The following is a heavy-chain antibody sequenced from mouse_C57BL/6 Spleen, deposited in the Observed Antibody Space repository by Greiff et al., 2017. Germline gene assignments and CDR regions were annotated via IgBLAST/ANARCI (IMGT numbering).Heavy chain of an antibody. Sequence: QVQLQQSGPELVKPGASVKISCKASGYAFSSSWMNWVKQRPGKGLEWIGRMYPGDGDTNYNGKFKGKATLTADKSSSTAYMQLSSLTSEDSAVYFCARSPDGYATIWFAYWGQGTLVTVSA. J-gene: IGHJ3*01. CDR3: ARSPDGYATIWFAY. CDR2: MYPGDGDT. D-gene: IGHD2-2*01. CDR1: GYAFSSSW. V-gene: IGHV1-82*01.